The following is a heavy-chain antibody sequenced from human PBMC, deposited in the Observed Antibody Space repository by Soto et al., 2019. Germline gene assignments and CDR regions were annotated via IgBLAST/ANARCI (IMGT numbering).Heavy chain of an antibody. J-gene: IGHJ6*02. Sequence: ASVKVSCKASGYTFTSYGISWVRQTPGQGLERMGWISAYNGNTNYAQKLQGRVTMTTDTSTSTAYMELRSLRSDDTAVYYCARVGERYYYGSGSYYTYYYYGMDVWGQGTTVTVSS. CDR1: GYTFTSYG. V-gene: IGHV1-18*01. CDR2: ISAYNGNT. D-gene: IGHD3-10*01. CDR3: ARVGERYYYGSGSYYTYYYYGMDV.